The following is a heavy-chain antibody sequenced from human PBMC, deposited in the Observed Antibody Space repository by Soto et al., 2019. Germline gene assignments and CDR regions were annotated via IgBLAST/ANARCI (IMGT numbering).Heavy chain of an antibody. J-gene: IGHJ6*02. V-gene: IGHV1-18*01. D-gene: IGHD3-10*01. CDR2: VSAYNGNT. CDR1: GYTFTIYG. CDR3: ARHLSHPLLDYCGSGSSGCDIHA. Sequence: SVKVSCKASGYTFTIYGISGVGQSRLRCRDGMGCVSAYNGNTNYAQKLQGRVTMTTDTSTSTAYMDLRSLRSDDTAVYYCARHLSHPLLDYCGSGSSGCDIHAWGQGTTVTVSS.